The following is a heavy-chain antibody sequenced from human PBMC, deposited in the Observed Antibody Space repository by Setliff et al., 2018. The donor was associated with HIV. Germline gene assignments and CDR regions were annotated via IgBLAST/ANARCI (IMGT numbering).Heavy chain of an antibody. CDR3: ARSRSVVVFDY. J-gene: IGHJ4*02. CDR1: GFTFSDYY. CDR2: IGSSDTTI. D-gene: IGHD2-15*01. V-gene: IGHV3-11*04. Sequence: GGSLRLSCAASGFTFSDYYMSWIRQAPGKGLEWISYIGSSDTTIFYTDSAEGRFTISRDNAKNTLYLQMNSLRAEDTAVYYCARSRSVVVFDYWGQGTLVTVSS.